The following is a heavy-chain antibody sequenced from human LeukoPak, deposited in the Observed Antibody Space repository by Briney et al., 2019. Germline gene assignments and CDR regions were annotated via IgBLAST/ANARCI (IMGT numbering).Heavy chain of an antibody. CDR1: GYTFTSYD. J-gene: IGHJ6*03. V-gene: IGHV1-8*01. D-gene: IGHD6-6*01. CDR3: ARGDSSSDVNYYYYYMDV. CDR2: MNPNSGNT. Sequence: ASVKVSCKASGYTFTSYDINWVRQATGQGLEWMGWMNPNSGNTGYAQKFQGRVTMTRNTSISTTYMELSSLRSEDTAVYYCARGDSSSDVNYYYYYMDVWGKGTTVTVSS.